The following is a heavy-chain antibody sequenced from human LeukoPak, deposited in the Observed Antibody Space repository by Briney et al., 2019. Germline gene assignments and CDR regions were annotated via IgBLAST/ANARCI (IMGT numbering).Heavy chain of an antibody. CDR2: TYYRSKWYN. J-gene: IGHJ3*02. CDR3: ASLTPYSGSYYMVDAFDI. Sequence: SQTLSLTCAISGDSVSSNSADWNWIRQSPSRGLEWLGRTYYRSKWYNDYAVSVKSRITINPDTSKNQFSLQLNSVTPEDMAVYYCASLTPYSGSYYMVDAFDIWGQGTMVTVSS. D-gene: IGHD1-26*01. CDR1: GDSVSSNSAD. V-gene: IGHV6-1*01.